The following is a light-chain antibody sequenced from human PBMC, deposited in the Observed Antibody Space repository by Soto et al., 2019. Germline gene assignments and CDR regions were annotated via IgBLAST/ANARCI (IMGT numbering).Light chain of an antibody. V-gene: IGLV3-1*01. J-gene: IGLJ1*01. CDR3: QAWDSGTYV. Sequence: SYELTQPPSVSVSPGQTASITCSGPKLGDKFASWYQQRPGQSPVLVISQDNKRPSGIPERFSGSNSGNTATLTISGTQAVDEADYYFQAWDSGTYVFGPGTKVTVL. CDR2: QDN. CDR1: KLGDKF.